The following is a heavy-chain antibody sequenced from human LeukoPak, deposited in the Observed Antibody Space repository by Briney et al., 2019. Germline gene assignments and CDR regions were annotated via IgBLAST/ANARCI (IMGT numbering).Heavy chain of an antibody. J-gene: IGHJ6*02. V-gene: IGHV1-2*02. CDR2: INPNNGGT. Sequence: ASVKVSCKASGYTFTGYYMHSVRQAPGQGVEWMGWINPNNGGTNYAQKFQGRVTMTRYKSISTTYMELSRLRSDDTAVYYWAREGYSGYDDGIDVWGQGTTVTVSS. D-gene: IGHD5-12*01. CDR1: GYTFTGYY. CDR3: AREGYSGYDDGIDV.